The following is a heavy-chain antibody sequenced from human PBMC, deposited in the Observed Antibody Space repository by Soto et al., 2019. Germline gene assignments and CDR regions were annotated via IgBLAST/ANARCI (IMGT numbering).Heavy chain of an antibody. CDR1: GYTFTGYY. CDR2: INPNSGGT. J-gene: IGHJ5*02. V-gene: IGHV1-2*04. D-gene: IGHD6-13*01. CDR3: ARGLGGGQQLGSPLFDP. Sequence: ASVKVSCKASGYTFTGYYMHWVRQAPGQGLEWMEWINPNSGGTNYAQKFQGWVTMTRDTSISTAYMELSRLRSDDTAVYYCARGLGGGQQLGSPLFDPWGQGTLVTVSS.